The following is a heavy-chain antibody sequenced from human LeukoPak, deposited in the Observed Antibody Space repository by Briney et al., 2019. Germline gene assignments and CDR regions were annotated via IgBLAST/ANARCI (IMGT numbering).Heavy chain of an antibody. CDR3: AREGYGVDAFDI. V-gene: IGHV3-74*01. Sequence: GGSLRLSCAASGFTFSSYWMHWVRQAPGKGLVWVSRINSDGSSTSYADPVKGRFTISRDNAKNTLYLQMNSLRAEDTAVYYCAREGYGVDAFDIWGQGTMVTVSS. CDR2: INSDGSST. J-gene: IGHJ3*02. D-gene: IGHD4-17*01. CDR1: GFTFSSYW.